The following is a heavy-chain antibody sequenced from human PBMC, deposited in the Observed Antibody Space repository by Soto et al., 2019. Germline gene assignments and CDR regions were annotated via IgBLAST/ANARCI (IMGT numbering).Heavy chain of an antibody. CDR3: ASTNRGDFWSGYSRYYYYYMDV. J-gene: IGHJ6*03. V-gene: IGHV4-59*08. D-gene: IGHD3-3*01. CDR2: IYYSGST. Sequence: SETLSLTCTVSGGSISSYYWSWIRQPPGKGLEWIGYIYYSGSTNYNPSLKSRVTISVDTSKNQFSLKLSSVTAADTAVYYCASTNRGDFWSGYSRYYYYYMDVWGKGTTVTVS. CDR1: GGSISSYY.